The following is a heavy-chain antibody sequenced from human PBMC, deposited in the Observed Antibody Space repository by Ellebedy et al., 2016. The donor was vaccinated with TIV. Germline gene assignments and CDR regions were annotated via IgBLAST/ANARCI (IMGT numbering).Heavy chain of an antibody. D-gene: IGHD2-8*01. CDR2: ISSTSHYI. CDR1: GFAFSNYN. J-gene: IGHJ6*03. Sequence: PGGSLRLSCAASGFAFSNYNMNWVRQAPGKGLEWVSSISSTSHYIYNADSLKGRFTISRDNAKNSLYLHMNSLRAEDTAMYYCARVRSVYHYMDVWGKGTMVTVSS. CDR3: ARVRSVYHYMDV. V-gene: IGHV3-21*01.